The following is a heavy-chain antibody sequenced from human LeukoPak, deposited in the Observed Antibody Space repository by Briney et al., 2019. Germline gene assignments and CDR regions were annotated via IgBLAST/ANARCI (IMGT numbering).Heavy chain of an antibody. CDR3: AYNRNRIIDTFDI. D-gene: IGHD1-14*01. Sequence: PSETLSLTCAVYGGSFSGYYWSWIRQPPGKGLEWIGEIDHSGSTSYNPPLKSRVTISVDTSKNQFSLKLSSVTAADTAVYYCAYNRNRIIDTFDIWGQGTMVTVSS. J-gene: IGHJ3*02. V-gene: IGHV4-34*01. CDR2: IDHSGST. CDR1: GGSFSGYY.